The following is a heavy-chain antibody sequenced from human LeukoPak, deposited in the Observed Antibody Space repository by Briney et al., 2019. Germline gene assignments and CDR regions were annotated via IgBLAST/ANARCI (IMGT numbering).Heavy chain of an antibody. CDR3: AKAKVAGAPLYYYYMDV. D-gene: IGHD7-27*01. J-gene: IGHJ6*03. V-gene: IGHV3-23*01. CDR2: ISGSGGST. CDR1: GFTFSSYA. Sequence: PGGSLRLSCAASGFTFSSYAMSWVRQAPGKELEWVSAISGSGGSTYYADSVKGRFTISRDNSKNTLYLQMNSLRAEDTAVYYCAKAKVAGAPLYYYYMDVWGKGTTVTVSS.